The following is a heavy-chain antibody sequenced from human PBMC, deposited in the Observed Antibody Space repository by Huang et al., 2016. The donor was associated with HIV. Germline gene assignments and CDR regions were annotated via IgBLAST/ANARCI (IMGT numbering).Heavy chain of an antibody. CDR3: AKADSGAAAGSLVDY. D-gene: IGHD6-13*01. CDR1: GFTFSSYA. CDR2: ITGRGSSS. V-gene: IGHV3-23*01. J-gene: IGHJ4*02. Sequence: EVQLLESGGGLVQPGGSLRLSCAASGFTFSSYAMSWVRQARGKGVEGVSVITGRGSSSNYADSVKGRFTISRDNSKNTLYLQMNSLRAEDTAIYYCAKADSGAAAGSLVDYWGQGTLVTVSS.